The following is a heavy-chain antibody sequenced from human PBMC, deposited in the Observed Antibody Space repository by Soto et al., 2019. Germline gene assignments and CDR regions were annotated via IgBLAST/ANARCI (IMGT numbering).Heavy chain of an antibody. J-gene: IGHJ5*02. V-gene: IGHV1-8*02. CDR3: ARMASAGTLNWFDP. Sequence: ASVKVSCKASGYTFINFDISWVRQATGQGLEWMGWMNPGSGKTGYANKFQGRVTMTRDASTGTAHLELSSLTSEDTAVYYCARMASAGTLNWFDPWGQGXLVTVSS. CDR1: GYTFINFD. D-gene: IGHD6-13*01. CDR2: MNPGSGKT.